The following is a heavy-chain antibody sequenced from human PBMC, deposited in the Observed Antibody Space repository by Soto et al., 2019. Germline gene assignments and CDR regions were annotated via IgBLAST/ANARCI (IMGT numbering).Heavy chain of an antibody. CDR3: ARITYCGGDCYRGFDP. V-gene: IGHV4-30-2*01. J-gene: IGHJ5*02. D-gene: IGHD2-21*02. CDR2: IYHGST. CDR1: GGSISSGGYS. Sequence: QLQLQESGSGLVKPSQTLSLTCTVSGGSISSGGYSWSWIRQPPGKGLEWIGYIYHGSTYYNPSLKSRVTISVXXXKXXFSLKLSSVTAADTAVYYCARITYCGGDCYRGFDPWGQGTLVTVSS.